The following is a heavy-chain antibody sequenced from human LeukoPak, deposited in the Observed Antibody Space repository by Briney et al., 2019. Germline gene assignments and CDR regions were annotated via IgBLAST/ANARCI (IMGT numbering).Heavy chain of an antibody. CDR3: ARDQGDILTGSDY. CDR1: GYTFTTYG. Sequence: ASVKVSCKASGYTFTTYGINWVRQAPGQGLEWMGWISGYNGNTKYPQKLQGRVTMTTNTSTSTAYMELRSLRSDDTAVYYCARDQGDILTGSDYWGQGTLVTVSS. D-gene: IGHD3-9*01. J-gene: IGHJ4*02. CDR2: ISGYNGNT. V-gene: IGHV1-18*01.